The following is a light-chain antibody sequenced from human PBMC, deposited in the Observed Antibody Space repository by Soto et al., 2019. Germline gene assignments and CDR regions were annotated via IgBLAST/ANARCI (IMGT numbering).Light chain of an antibody. V-gene: IGKV3-15*01. CDR2: GAS. Sequence: EIVMTQSPATLSVSPGERATLSCRASQSVGSNLAWYQQKPGQAPRLLIYGASTRATGIPARFSGSGSGTEFTLTISSLQSEDFATYYCQQYNNRPPETFGHGTKLE. CDR1: QSVGSN. CDR3: QQYNNRPPET. J-gene: IGKJ2*01.